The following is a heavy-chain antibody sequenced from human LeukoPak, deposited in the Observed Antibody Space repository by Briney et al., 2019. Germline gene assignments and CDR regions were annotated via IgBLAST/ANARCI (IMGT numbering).Heavy chain of an antibody. CDR1: GVSISSYY. CDR3: AREGNTAMVSYDY. Sequence: SETLSLTCTVSGVSISSYYWSWIRQPPGKGLEWIGYISYSGSTNYNPSLKGRVTISLDTSKNQFSLKLSSVTAADTAVYYCAREGNTAMVSYDYWGQGTLVTVSS. D-gene: IGHD5-18*01. V-gene: IGHV4-59*01. J-gene: IGHJ4*02. CDR2: ISYSGST.